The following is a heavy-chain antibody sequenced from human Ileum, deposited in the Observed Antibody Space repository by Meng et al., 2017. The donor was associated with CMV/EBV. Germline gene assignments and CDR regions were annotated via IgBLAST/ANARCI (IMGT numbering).Heavy chain of an antibody. V-gene: IGHV1-2*02. D-gene: IGHD2-2*01. Sequence: ASVKVSCKASEYTFTGHYMHWVRQAPGQGLEWMGWINPNSGGTNYAQKFQGRVTMTRDTSISTAYMELSSLRSDDTAVYYCARARYCSSPSCYYFDYWGQGTLVTVSS. CDR1: EYTFTGHY. CDR3: ARARYCSSPSCYYFDY. J-gene: IGHJ4*02. CDR2: INPNSGGT.